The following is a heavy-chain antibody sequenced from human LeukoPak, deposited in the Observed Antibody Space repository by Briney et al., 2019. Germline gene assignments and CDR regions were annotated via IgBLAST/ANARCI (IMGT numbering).Heavy chain of an antibody. CDR2: ISGSGGST. CDR1: GFTFSSYG. CDR3: ANLWFGEFVLGGLFDY. Sequence: PGGSLRLSCAASGFTFSSYGMSWVRQAPGKGLEWVSAISGSGGSTYYADSVKGRFTISRDNSKNTLYLQMNSLRAEDTAVYYCANLWFGEFVLGGLFDYWGQGTLVTVSS. V-gene: IGHV3-23*01. J-gene: IGHJ4*02. D-gene: IGHD3-10*01.